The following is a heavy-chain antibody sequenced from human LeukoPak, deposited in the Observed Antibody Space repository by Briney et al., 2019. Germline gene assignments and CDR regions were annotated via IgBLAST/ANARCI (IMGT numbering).Heavy chain of an antibody. CDR3: ARPSRDGYRYTFDY. Sequence: SETLSLTCTVSGGSICSYYWSWIRQPPGKGLEWIGYIYNSGSTNYSPSLKSRVSISVDTPKNKFSLRLSSVTAADTAVYYCARPSRDGYRYTFDYWGQGILVTVSS. V-gene: IGHV4-59*01. CDR1: GGSICSYY. CDR2: IYNSGST. J-gene: IGHJ4*02. D-gene: IGHD5-24*01.